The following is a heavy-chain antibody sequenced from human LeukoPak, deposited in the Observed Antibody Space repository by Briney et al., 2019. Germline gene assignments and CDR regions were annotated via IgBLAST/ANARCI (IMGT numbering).Heavy chain of an antibody. CDR3: AKDLNLRYFDWLLPNGLDY. V-gene: IGHV3-23*01. J-gene: IGHJ4*02. CDR2: ISGSGGST. CDR1: GLTFSSYA. Sequence: GGSLRLSCAASGLTFSSYAMSWVRQAPGKGLEWVSAISGSGGSTYYADSVKGRFTISRDNSKNTLYLQMNSLRAEDTAVYYCAKDLNLRYFDWLLPNGLDYWGQGTLVTVSS. D-gene: IGHD3-9*01.